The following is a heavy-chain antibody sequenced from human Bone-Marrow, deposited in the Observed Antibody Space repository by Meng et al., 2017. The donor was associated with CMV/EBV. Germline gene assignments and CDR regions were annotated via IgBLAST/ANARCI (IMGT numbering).Heavy chain of an antibody. Sequence: GESLKISCAASGFTFSSYSMNWVRQAPGKGLEWVSYISSSSSTIYYADSVKGRFTISRDNAKNSLYLQMNSLRAEDTAVYYCARDLTGAGDAFDIWGQGTMVTVSS. D-gene: IGHD7-27*01. CDR2: ISSSSSTI. J-gene: IGHJ3*02. CDR3: ARDLTGAGDAFDI. CDR1: GFTFSSYS. V-gene: IGHV3-48*04.